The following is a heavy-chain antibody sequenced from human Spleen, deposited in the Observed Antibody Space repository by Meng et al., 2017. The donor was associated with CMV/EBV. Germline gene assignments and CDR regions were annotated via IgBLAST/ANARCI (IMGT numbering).Heavy chain of an antibody. Sequence: SVKVSCNASGGTFSSYAISWVRQAPGQGLEWMGGIIPIFGTANYAQKFQGRVTITTDESTSTAYMELSSLRSEDTAVYYCARGSTSGLRYYYGMDVWGQGTTVTVSS. V-gene: IGHV1-69*05. J-gene: IGHJ6*02. CDR2: IIPIFGTA. CDR3: ARGSTSGLRYYYGMDV. CDR1: GGTFSSYA. D-gene: IGHD2-2*01.